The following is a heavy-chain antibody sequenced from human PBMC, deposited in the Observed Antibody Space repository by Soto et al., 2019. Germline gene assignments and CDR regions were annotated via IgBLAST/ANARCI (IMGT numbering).Heavy chain of an antibody. CDR2: IYYSGST. Sequence: SETLSLTCTASGGSISSYYWSWIRQPPGKGLEWIGYIYYSGSTNYNPSLKSRVTISVDTSKNQFSLKLSSVTAADTAVYYCARGRGFPPRYYHYGMDVWGQGTTVTVSS. CDR3: ARGRGFPPRYYHYGMDV. J-gene: IGHJ6*02. V-gene: IGHV4-59*01. CDR1: GGSISSYY. D-gene: IGHD3-10*01.